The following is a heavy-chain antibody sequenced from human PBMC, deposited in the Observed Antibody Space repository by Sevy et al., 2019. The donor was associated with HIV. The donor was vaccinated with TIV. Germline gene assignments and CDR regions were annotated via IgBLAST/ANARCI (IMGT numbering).Heavy chain of an antibody. V-gene: IGHV3-23*01. J-gene: IGHJ2*01. D-gene: IGHD2-8*02. CDR3: AKDGAPYCTGGICFPYWDFDL. CDR1: GFTFSTYA. CDR2: ISNSGNDI. Sequence: GGSLRLSCAASGFTFSTYAMGWVRQAPGKGLEWVSGISNSGNDIYYADSVEGRFTISRDNSKSTLFLEMNNLRAEDTAVYYCAKDGAPYCTGGICFPYWDFDLWGRGALVTVSS.